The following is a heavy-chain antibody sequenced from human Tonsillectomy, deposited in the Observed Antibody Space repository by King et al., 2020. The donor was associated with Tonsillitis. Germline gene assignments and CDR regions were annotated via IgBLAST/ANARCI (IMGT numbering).Heavy chain of an antibody. J-gene: IGHJ6*03. V-gene: IGHV4-61*02. CDR1: GGSISSGSYY. Sequence: LQLQESGPGLVKPSQTLSLTCTVSGGSISSGSYYWSWIRQPAGKGLEWIGRIYTSGSTNYNPSLKSRVTMSVDTSKNQFSLKLSSVTAADTAVYYCARMYPYYYYYMDVWGKGTPVTVSS. D-gene: IGHD2-2*01. CDR2: IYTSGST. CDR3: ARMYPYYYYYMDV.